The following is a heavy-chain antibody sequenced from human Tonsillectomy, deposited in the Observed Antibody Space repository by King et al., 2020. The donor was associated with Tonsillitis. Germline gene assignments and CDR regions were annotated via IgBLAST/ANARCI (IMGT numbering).Heavy chain of an antibody. V-gene: IGHV3-33*01. CDR3: ARGSGDYVARAFDI. J-gene: IGHJ3*02. CDR2: IWYDGSNK. D-gene: IGHD4-17*01. Sequence: VQLVESGGGVVQPGRSLRLSCAASGFTFSTYGMHWVRQAPGKGLEWVGVIWYDGSNKYYTDSVKGRFTISRDNSKNTLYLQMDSLRAEDTAVYFCARGSGDYVARAFDIWGQGTMVTVSS. CDR1: GFTFSTYG.